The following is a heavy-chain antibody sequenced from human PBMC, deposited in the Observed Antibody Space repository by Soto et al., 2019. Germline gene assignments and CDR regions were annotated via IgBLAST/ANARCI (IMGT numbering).Heavy chain of an antibody. CDR1: GYTFIGYY. Sequence: QVQLVQSGAEVKKPGASVKVSCKASGYTFIGYYMHWVRQAPGQGLEWMGWINPSSGGTNFAQKFQGRVTMTRDTANSTAYMELSSLRSDDTAVYYCARVGGYCTSSSCFSAEYFQHWGQGTLVTVSS. CDR2: INPSSGGT. J-gene: IGHJ1*01. D-gene: IGHD2-15*01. V-gene: IGHV1-2*02. CDR3: ARVGGYCTSSSCFSAEYFQH.